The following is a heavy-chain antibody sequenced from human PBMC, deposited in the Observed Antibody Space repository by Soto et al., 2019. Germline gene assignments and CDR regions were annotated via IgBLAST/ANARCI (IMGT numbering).Heavy chain of an antibody. CDR3: AKNQGVELVPLATVDWFDP. Sequence: PGGSLRLSCAASGFTFSSYEMNWVRQAPGKGLEWISSISGSGFKKYYADSVKGRFTTSRDNSKSTVYLELNNLSAEDTAVYHCAKNQGVELVPLATVDWFDPWGQGSVVTVSS. D-gene: IGHD1-26*01. J-gene: IGHJ5*02. CDR2: ISGSGFKK. CDR1: GFTFSSYE. V-gene: IGHV3-23*01.